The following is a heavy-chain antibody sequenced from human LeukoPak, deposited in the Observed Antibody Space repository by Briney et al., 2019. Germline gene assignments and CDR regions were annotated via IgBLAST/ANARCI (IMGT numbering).Heavy chain of an antibody. D-gene: IGHD3-22*01. CDR2: LSDSGST. Sequence: GGSLRLSCAASGFTFSSYAMSWVRQAPGKGLEWVSALSDSGSTYYADSVKGRFTISRDNAKNSLYLQMNSLRAEDTAVYYCAKDRGSSGYYSTFDYWGQGTLVTVSS. J-gene: IGHJ4*02. CDR3: AKDRGSSGYYSTFDY. V-gene: IGHV3-23*01. CDR1: GFTFSSYA.